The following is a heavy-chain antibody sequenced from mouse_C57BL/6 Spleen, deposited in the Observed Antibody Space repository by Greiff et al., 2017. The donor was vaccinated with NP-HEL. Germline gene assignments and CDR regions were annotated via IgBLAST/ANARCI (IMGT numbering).Heavy chain of an antibody. CDR2: IDPEDGDT. V-gene: IGHV14-1*01. J-gene: IGHJ3*01. Sequence: VQLQQSGAELVRPGASVKLSCTASGFNIKDYYMHWVKQRPEQGLEWIGRIDPEDGDTEYAPKFQGKATMTAGTSSNTAYLQLSSLTSEDTAVYYCTTDHLAYWGQGTLVTVSA. CDR3: TTDHLAY. CDR1: GFNIKDYY.